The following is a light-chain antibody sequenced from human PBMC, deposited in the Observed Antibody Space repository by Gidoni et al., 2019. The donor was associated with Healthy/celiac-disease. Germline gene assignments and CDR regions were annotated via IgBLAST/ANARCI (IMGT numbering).Light chain of an antibody. CDR1: QSISSY. CDR3: QQSYSTPRT. V-gene: IGKV1-39*01. J-gene: IGKJ1*01. Sequence: DIQMTQSPSSLSASVGDRVTITGRASQSISSYLNWYQQKPGKAPKLQIYAASSLQSGVQSRFSGSGSGTDFTLTISSLQPEDFATYYCQQSYSTPRTFGQGTKVEIK. CDR2: AAS.